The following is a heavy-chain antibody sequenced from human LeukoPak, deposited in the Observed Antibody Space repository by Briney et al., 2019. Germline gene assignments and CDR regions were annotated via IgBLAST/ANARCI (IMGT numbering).Heavy chain of an antibody. D-gene: IGHD4-11*01. CDR1: GFTFSSYG. CDR3: ARDTGYYYYGMDV. J-gene: IGHJ6*02. Sequence: PGGSLRLSCAASGFTFSSYGMHWVRQAPGKGLEWVAVIWYDGGNKYYADSVKGRFTISRDNSKNTLYLQMNSLRAEDTAVYYCARDTGYYYYGMDVWGQGTTVTVSS. V-gene: IGHV3-33*01. CDR2: IWYDGGNK.